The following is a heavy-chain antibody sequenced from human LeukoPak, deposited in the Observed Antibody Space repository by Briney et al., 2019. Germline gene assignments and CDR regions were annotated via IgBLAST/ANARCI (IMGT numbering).Heavy chain of an antibody. Sequence: SETLSLTCTVSCASISSGSYYWSWIRQHPWKGLESFGYIFYSGSTYYNPSLKSRFTISLGTSKNQLSQKLSSVHAPDTAVYYCARAPGYYYGSGSYWPTTITYFDSWGQGTLVTVSS. CDR2: IFYSGST. J-gene: IGHJ4*02. D-gene: IGHD3-10*01. CDR3: ARAPGYYYGSGSYWPTTITYFDS. V-gene: IGHV4-31*03. CDR1: CASISSGSYY.